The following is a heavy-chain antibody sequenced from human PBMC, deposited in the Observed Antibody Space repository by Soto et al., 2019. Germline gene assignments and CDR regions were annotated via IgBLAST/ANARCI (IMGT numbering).Heavy chain of an antibody. CDR3: AREERWTYWFDP. D-gene: IGHD1-1*01. Sequence: PSLTCTVSGGSISSGDYSWSWIRQPPGKGLEWIGYIYYSGSTYYNPSLKSRVTISVDTSKNQFSLKLSSVTAADTAVYYCAREERWTYWFDPWGQGTLVTVSS. CDR1: GGSISSGDYS. CDR2: IYYSGST. V-gene: IGHV4-30-4*01. J-gene: IGHJ5*02.